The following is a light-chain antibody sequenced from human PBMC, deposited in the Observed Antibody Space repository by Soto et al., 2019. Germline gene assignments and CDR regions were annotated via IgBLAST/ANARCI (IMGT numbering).Light chain of an antibody. CDR1: QSVASY. CDR2: GAS. V-gene: IGKV3-15*01. CDR3: QQYHGWPSLT. J-gene: IGKJ4*01. Sequence: EIVLTQSPGTLSLSPGETATLSCRASQSVASYLAWYQQKPGQPPRLLIYGASTRATGLPDRFSGSGSGTEFTLTISSLQSEDVAVYFCQQYHGWPSLTFGGGTKVDIK.